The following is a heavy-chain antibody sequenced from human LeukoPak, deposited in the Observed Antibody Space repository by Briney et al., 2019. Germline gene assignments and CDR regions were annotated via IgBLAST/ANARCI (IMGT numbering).Heavy chain of an antibody. J-gene: IGHJ5*02. V-gene: IGHV1-8*03. Sequence: GASVKVSCKASGYTFTSYDINCVRQATGQGLKWMGCMNPTSGNTDYAQKFQGKVTITRNTSISTGYMELSSLRSEDTAVYYCARVRPEAGQVDTWGQGTLVTVSS. CDR1: GYTFTSYD. CDR2: MNPTSGNT. CDR3: ARVRPEAGQVDT. D-gene: IGHD6-19*01.